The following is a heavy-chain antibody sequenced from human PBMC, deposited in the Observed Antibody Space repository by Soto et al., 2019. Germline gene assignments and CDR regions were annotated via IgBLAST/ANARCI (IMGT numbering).Heavy chain of an antibody. D-gene: IGHD5-18*01. J-gene: IGHJ4*02. Sequence: QVQLQESGPGLVKPSQTLSLTCTVSGGSISSGGYYWSWIRQHPGKGLEWIGYIYYSGSTYYNPSLKSRVTISVDTSKNQFSLKLSSVTAADTAVYYCARGAERGYSYGDFDYWGQGTLVTVSS. CDR3: ARGAERGYSYGDFDY. V-gene: IGHV4-31*03. CDR2: IYYSGST. CDR1: GGSISSGGYY.